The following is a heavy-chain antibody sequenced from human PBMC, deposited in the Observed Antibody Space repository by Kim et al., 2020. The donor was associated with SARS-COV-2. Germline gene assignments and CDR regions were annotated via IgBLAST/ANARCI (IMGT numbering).Heavy chain of an antibody. CDR3: TRQGIVATIKVNYDY. CDR2: FYKSGST. J-gene: IGHJ4*01. V-gene: IGHV4-38-2*02. D-gene: IGHD5-12*01. CDR1: GYSITSGYF. Sequence: SETLSLTCTVSGYSITSGYFWGWIRQPPGKGLEWIGSFYKSGSTYYNSSLKSRVTLSVDTSKNQFSLKLTSVTATATAVYYCTRQGIVATIKVNYDYRG.